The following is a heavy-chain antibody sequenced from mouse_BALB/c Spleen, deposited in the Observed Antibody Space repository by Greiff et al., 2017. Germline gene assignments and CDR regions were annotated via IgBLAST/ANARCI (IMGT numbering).Heavy chain of an antibody. Sequence: QVQLQQPGAELVKPGASVKLSCKASGYTFTSYWMHWVKQRPGHGLEWIGEIDPSDSYTNSNQKFKGKATLTVDKSSSTAYMQLSSLTSEDSAVYYCARSITTATGFDYWGQGTTLTVSS. D-gene: IGHD1-2*01. J-gene: IGHJ2*01. CDR2: IDPSDSYT. V-gene: IGHV1-69*02. CDR1: GYTFTSYW. CDR3: ARSITTATGFDY.